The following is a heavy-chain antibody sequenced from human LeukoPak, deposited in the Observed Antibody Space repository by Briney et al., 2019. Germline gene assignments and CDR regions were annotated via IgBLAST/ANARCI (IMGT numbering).Heavy chain of an antibody. J-gene: IGHJ4*02. CDR3: ARERMYSGSGSTYPYYDY. D-gene: IGHD3-10*01. Sequence: GGSLRLSCAASGFTFSSYWMSWVRQSPGKGLEWVANIKPDGSEKYFMDSVKGRFTISRDDAKNALYLEMNSLRAEDTAEYFCARERMYSGSGSTYPYYDYWGQGTLVTVSS. CDR1: GFTFSSYW. CDR2: IKPDGSEK. V-gene: IGHV3-7*01.